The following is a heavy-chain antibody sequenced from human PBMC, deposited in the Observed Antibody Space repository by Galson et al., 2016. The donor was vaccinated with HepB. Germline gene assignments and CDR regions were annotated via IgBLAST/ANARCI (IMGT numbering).Heavy chain of an antibody. CDR1: GDSGSSDSGA. CDR2: TYYRSRWYN. CDR3: ARDRGSGRHFFDS. D-gene: IGHD3-10*01. Sequence: CAISGDSGSSDSGAWDWLRQSPSRGLERVGRTYYRSRWYNDSAGSVKGRITIEADTSKNLFSLQLTSVTVADTAVYYCARDRGSGRHFFDSWGQGTLVSVSS. J-gene: IGHJ4*02. V-gene: IGHV6-1*01.